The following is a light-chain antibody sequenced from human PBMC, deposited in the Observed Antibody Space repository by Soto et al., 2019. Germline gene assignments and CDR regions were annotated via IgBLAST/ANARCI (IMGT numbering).Light chain of an antibody. Sequence: DIQMTQSPSSLSASVGDRVTITCRASQSISSYLNWYQQKPGKAPKLLIYAASSLQSGVPSRFSGSGSGTDFTLTISSRQPEDFATYYCQQSYSLVTFGQGTKLEIK. CDR2: AAS. CDR3: QQSYSLVT. J-gene: IGKJ2*01. CDR1: QSISSY. V-gene: IGKV1-39*01.